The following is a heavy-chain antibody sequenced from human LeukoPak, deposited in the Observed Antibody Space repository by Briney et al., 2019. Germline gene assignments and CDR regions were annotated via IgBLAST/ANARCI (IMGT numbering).Heavy chain of an antibody. J-gene: IGHJ4*02. CDR3: ARADETGGDY. D-gene: IGHD2-15*01. CDR2: IIPIFGTA. CDR1: GGTFSIYA. V-gene: IGHV1-69*01. Sequence: ASVTVSCTASGGTFSIYAISWVRQAPGQGLEWMGGIIPIFGTANYAQKFQGRVTITADESTSTAYMELSSLRSEDTAVYYCARADETGGDYWGQGTLVTVSS.